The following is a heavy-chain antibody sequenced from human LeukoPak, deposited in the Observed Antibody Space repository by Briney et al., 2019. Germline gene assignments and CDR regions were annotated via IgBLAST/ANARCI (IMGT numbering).Heavy chain of an antibody. CDR1: GYTFTSYY. CDR2: INPSGGST. V-gene: IGHV1-46*01. Sequence: GASVKVSCKASGYTFTSYYMHWVRQAPGQGLEWMGIINPSGGSTSYAQKFQGSVTMTRDTSTSTVYMELSSLRSEDTTVYYCARNEGNWGDAFDIWGQGTMVAVSS. CDR3: ARNEGNWGDAFDI. D-gene: IGHD7-27*01. J-gene: IGHJ3*02.